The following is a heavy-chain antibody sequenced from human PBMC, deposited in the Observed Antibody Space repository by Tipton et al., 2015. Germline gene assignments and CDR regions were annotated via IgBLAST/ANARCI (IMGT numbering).Heavy chain of an antibody. CDR2: IHHGGTT. D-gene: IGHD6-13*01. Sequence: GSLRLSCTVSGDSISSSSWWTWVRQPPGKGLEWIGEIHHGGTTNYNPSLKSRVTMSVDTSKNQFSLQLSSVTAADTAVYYCATEGISGSWYGSFDNWGQGTLVTVSS. CDR3: ATEGISGSWYGSFDN. J-gene: IGHJ4*02. CDR1: GDSISSSSW. V-gene: IGHV4-4*02.